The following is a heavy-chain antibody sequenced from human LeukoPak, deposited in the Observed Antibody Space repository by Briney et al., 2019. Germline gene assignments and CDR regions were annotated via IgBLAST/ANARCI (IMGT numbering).Heavy chain of an antibody. V-gene: IGHV3-21*01. CDR3: ARGVELTAPGSPTFDY. CDR2: ISSSSSYI. Sequence: GGSLRLSCAASGFTFSSYSMNWVRQAPGKGLEWVSSISSSSSYIYYADSVKGRFTISRDNAKNSLYLQMNSLRAEDTAVYYCARGVELTAPGSPTFDYWGQGTLVTASS. D-gene: IGHD1-1*01. J-gene: IGHJ4*02. CDR1: GFTFSSYS.